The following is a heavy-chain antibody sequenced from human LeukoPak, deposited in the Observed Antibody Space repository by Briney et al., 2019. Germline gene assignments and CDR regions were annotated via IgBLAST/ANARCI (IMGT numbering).Heavy chain of an antibody. D-gene: IGHD3-10*01. V-gene: IGHV3-11*05. J-gene: IGHJ4*02. CDR1: GFTFSAYY. CDR2: ISGSSSDR. CDR3: AKDPLVRGVTYDY. Sequence: GGSLRLSCAASGFTFSAYYMTWPRQAPGKGLEWVSHISGSSSDRKYADSVKGRFTISRDNAKSSLYLQMNSLRAEDTAVYYCAKDPLVRGVTYDYWGQGTLVTVSS.